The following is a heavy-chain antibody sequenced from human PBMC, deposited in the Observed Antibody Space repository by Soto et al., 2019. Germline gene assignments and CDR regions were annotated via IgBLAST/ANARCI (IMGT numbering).Heavy chain of an antibody. J-gene: IGHJ4*02. D-gene: IGHD2-21*02. CDR1: GFPFRSYG. Sequence: PGGSLRLACASSGFPFRSYGIQWVRQAPGKGLEWVAVISYDGSNKYYADSVKDRFTISRDNSKNTLYLQMNSLRAEDTAVYYCAKVGAYCGGDCYGYFDYWGQGP. CDR3: AKVGAYCGGDCYGYFDY. V-gene: IGHV3-30*18. CDR2: ISYDGSNK.